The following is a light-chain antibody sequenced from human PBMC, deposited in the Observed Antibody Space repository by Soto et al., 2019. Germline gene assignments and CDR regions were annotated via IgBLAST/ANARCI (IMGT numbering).Light chain of an antibody. Sequence: DIQLTQSPSFLSASVGDRVTITCRASQGISSYLAWYQQKPVKAPKLLIYAASTLQSGVPSRFSGSGSGTEFTLTMSSLQPEDFATYYCQQGGTFGPGTKVDI. CDR2: AAS. CDR1: QGISSY. V-gene: IGKV1-9*01. CDR3: QQGGT. J-gene: IGKJ3*01.